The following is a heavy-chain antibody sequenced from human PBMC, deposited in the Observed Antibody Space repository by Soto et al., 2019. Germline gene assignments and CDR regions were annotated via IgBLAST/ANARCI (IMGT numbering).Heavy chain of an antibody. CDR3: ARSIVVVTALDY. CDR1: GYTFTSYA. Sequence: QVQLVQSGAEVKKPGASVKVSCKASGYTFTSYAMHWVRQAPGQRLGWMGWINAGNGNTKYSQKFQGRVTITRDTSASPAYMELSSLRAEDTDVYYCARSIVVVTALDYWGQGTLVTGSS. V-gene: IGHV1-3*01. J-gene: IGHJ4*02. D-gene: IGHD2-21*02. CDR2: INAGNGNT.